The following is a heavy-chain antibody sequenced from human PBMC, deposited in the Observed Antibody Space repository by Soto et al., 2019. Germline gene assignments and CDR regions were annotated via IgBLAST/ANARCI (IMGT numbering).Heavy chain of an antibody. D-gene: IGHD3-10*01. CDR3: ARDYYYMEGAGGESAFDI. J-gene: IGHJ3*02. Sequence: EASVKVSCKASGYTFTSYGISWVRQAPGQGLEWMGWISAYNGNTNYAQKLQGRVTMTTDTSTSTAYMELRSLRSDDTAVYYCARDYYYMEGAGGESAFDIWGQGTMVTVSS. V-gene: IGHV1-18*01. CDR1: GYTFTSYG. CDR2: ISAYNGNT.